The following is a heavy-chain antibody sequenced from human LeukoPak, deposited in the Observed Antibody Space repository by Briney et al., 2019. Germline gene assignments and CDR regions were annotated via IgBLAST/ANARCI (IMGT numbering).Heavy chain of an antibody. CDR1: GFTLRNYA. Sequence: GGSLRLSCAASGFTLRNYAMSWVRQAPGKGLEWVSSIGAGDKYTYHIDSVKGRFTITRDNSKNTLYLQMNSLRAGDTAIYYCAREAYSNTLDYWGQGTLVTVSS. J-gene: IGHJ4*02. D-gene: IGHD4-11*01. CDR2: IGAGDKYT. CDR3: AREAYSNTLDY. V-gene: IGHV3-23*01.